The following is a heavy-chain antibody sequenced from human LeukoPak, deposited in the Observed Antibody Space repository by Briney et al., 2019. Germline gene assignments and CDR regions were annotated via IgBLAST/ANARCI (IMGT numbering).Heavy chain of an antibody. CDR2: INSSSSYK. CDR3: ASPGVLRFLDPPFGAFDI. V-gene: IGHV3-21*04. J-gene: IGHJ3*02. D-gene: IGHD3-3*01. CDR1: GFTFSSYS. Sequence: PGGSLTLSCAASGFTFSSYSMNWVRQAPGKGLEWVSSINSSSSYKNYADSVKGRFTISRDNAKHSLYLKMNSLRSEDTAVYYCASPGVLRFLDPPFGAFDIWGQGTMVTVSS.